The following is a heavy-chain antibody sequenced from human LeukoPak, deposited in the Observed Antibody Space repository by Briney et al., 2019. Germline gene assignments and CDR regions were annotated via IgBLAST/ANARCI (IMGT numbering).Heavy chain of an antibody. J-gene: IGHJ4*02. D-gene: IGHD2-2*01. CDR1: GGSFSGYY. CDR2: INHSGST. V-gene: IGHV4-34*01. Sequence: SETLSLTCAVYGGSFSGYYWSWIRRPPGKGLEWIGEINHSGSTNYNPSLKSRVTISVDTSKNQFSLKLSSVTAADTAVYYCARGYCSSTSCHPAYWGQGTLVTVSS. CDR3: ARGYCSSTSCHPAY.